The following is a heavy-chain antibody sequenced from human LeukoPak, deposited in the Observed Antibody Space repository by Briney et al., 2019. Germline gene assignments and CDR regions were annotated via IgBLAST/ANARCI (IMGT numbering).Heavy chain of an antibody. J-gene: IGHJ4*02. D-gene: IGHD2-21*01. Sequence: GESLKISCKGSGYSFIRYWIVWVRQMPGKGPEWMGSIYPGDADTRYSPSFQGQVTISADKSISTAYLQWRGLKASDTAIYYCARPGTDVVARYFDYWGQGTLVTVSS. CDR3: ARPGTDVVARYFDY. CDR1: GYSFIRYW. V-gene: IGHV5-51*01. CDR2: IYPGDADT.